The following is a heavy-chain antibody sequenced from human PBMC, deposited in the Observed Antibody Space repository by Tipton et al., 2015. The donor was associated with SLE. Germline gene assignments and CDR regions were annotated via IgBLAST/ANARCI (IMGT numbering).Heavy chain of an antibody. CDR1: GFTFSSYE. D-gene: IGHD6-13*01. J-gene: IGHJ2*01. Sequence: SLRLSCAASGFTFSSYEMNWVRQAPGKGLEWVSYITSSGSTIYYADSMKGRFTISRDNAKNSLYLQMNSLRAEDTAVYYCARSEAAAGSYWYFDLWGRGTLVTASS. CDR2: ITSSGSTI. V-gene: IGHV3-48*03. CDR3: ARSEAAAGSYWYFDL.